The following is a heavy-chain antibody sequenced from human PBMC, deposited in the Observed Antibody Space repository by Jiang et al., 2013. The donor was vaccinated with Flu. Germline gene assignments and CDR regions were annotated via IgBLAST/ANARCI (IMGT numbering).Heavy chain of an antibody. V-gene: IGHV5-51*01. J-gene: IGHJ3*02. CDR2: IYPGDSDT. Sequence: GAEVKKPGESLKISCRGSGYSFTSDWIGWVRQMSGKGLEWMGVIYPGDSDTRYSPSFVGHVTMSVDKSTNTAYLQWSSLKSSDTAMYYCARRRISATDAFDIWGQGTMVTVSS. CDR1: GYSFTSDW. D-gene: IGHD2-15*01. CDR3: ARRRISATDAFDI.